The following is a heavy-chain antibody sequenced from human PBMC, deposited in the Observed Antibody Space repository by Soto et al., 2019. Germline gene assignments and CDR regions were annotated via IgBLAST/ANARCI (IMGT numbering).Heavy chain of an antibody. CDR3: ASWLKGTDIGNYYYGMDV. Sequence: QVQLVQSGAEVKKPGSSVKVSCKASGGAFSDYAFSWVRQAPGQRLEWLGGIMPIFRAPDYAQKFQGRVTITADEFTRTAYMEMNSLRSEDTAIYYCASWLKGTDIGNYYYGMDVWGQGTTVTVS. CDR1: GGAFSDYA. D-gene: IGHD2-21*02. CDR2: IMPIFRAP. J-gene: IGHJ6*02. V-gene: IGHV1-69*12.